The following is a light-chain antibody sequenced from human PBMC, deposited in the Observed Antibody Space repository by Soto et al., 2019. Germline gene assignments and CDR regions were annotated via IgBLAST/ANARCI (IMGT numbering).Light chain of an antibody. CDR3: LQDYNYPRT. CDR2: AAS. Sequence: AIQMNQSPATLSASVGDRVTVTCRASQGIRNSLGWYQQKPGKAPKLLIYAASSLQSGVPSRFSGSGSGTDFTLTISSLQSEDFATYYCLQDYNYPRTFGQGTKVDIK. V-gene: IGKV1-6*01. J-gene: IGKJ1*01. CDR1: QGIRNS.